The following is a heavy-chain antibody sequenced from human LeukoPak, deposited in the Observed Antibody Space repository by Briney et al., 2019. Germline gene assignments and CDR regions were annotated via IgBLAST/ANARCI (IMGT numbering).Heavy chain of an antibody. CDR2: IWFDGSKK. Sequence: PGGSLRLSCAASGFTFSNYGMHWVRQAPGKGLEWVAVIWFDGSKKYHADSVKGRFTISRDNSKNTLYLQMISLRAEDTAVYYCANYGSVSYFAYWGQGTLVTVSS. CDR3: ANYGSVSYFAY. J-gene: IGHJ4*02. D-gene: IGHD3-10*01. V-gene: IGHV3-30*02. CDR1: GFTFSNYG.